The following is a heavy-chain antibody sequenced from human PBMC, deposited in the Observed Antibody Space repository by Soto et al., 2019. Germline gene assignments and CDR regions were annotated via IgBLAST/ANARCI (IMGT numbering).Heavy chain of an antibody. CDR1: GFTFGSYG. V-gene: IGHV3-30*18. Sequence: GGSLRLSCVASGFTFGSYGMHWVRQAPGQGLEGGALVSNDGNNEDYADSVKGRLTISRDNSKNTLSLQMSSLRAEDTAMYYCAKEAGYYDLSTGYYRHTLDIWGQGTMVTVSS. CDR2: VSNDGNNE. J-gene: IGHJ3*02. CDR3: AKEAGYYDLSTGYYRHTLDI. D-gene: IGHD3-9*01.